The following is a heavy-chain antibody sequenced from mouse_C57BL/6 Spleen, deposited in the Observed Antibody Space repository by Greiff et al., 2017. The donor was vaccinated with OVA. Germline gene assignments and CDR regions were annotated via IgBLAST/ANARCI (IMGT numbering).Heavy chain of an antibody. Sequence: EVQVVESGGGLVKPGGSLKLSCAASGFTFSSYAMSWVRQTPEKRLEWVATISDGGSYTYYPDNVKGRFTISRDNAKNNLYLQMSHLKSEDTAMYYCARDYYGSRWYFDYWGQGTTLTVSS. CDR2: ISDGGSYT. CDR3: ARDYYGSRWYFDY. J-gene: IGHJ2*01. V-gene: IGHV5-4*01. D-gene: IGHD1-1*01. CDR1: GFTFSSYA.